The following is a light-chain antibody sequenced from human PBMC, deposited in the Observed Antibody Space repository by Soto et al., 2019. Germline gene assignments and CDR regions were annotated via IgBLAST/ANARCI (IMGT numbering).Light chain of an antibody. CDR3: QHYTRSRWT. Sequence: DIQMTQSPSTLSASVIDRVTITCRASQSISSWLAWYQQKPGKAPKLLIYDASSLESGVPSRFSGSGSGTDFTLTISRVEPEDVAVYYCQHYTRSRWTFGQGTKVDIK. CDR1: QSISSW. CDR2: DAS. V-gene: IGKV1-5*01. J-gene: IGKJ1*01.